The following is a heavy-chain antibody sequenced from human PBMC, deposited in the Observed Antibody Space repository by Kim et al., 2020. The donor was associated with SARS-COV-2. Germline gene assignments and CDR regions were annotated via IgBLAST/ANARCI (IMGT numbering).Heavy chain of an antibody. D-gene: IGHD3-9*01. V-gene: IGHV1-69*01. CDR3: ARQATGSSPIDY. J-gene: IGHJ4*02. Sequence: NDAQEFQGRVTITADEATSTAYMELSSLRSEDPAVYYCARQATGSSPIDYWGQGTLVTVSS.